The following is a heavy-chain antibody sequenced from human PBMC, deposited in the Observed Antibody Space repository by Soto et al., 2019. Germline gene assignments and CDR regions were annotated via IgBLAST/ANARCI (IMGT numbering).Heavy chain of an antibody. D-gene: IGHD4-4*01. J-gene: IGHJ4*02. CDR1: GFIVSSSY. CDR2: IYNDGST. V-gene: IGHV3-66*01. CDR3: ARDSYTRY. Sequence: GGSLRLSCASSGFIVSSSYMSWVRQAPGKGLEWVSIIYNDGSTYYADSVKGRFTISRDNSKNTLYLQILSLRAEDTAVYYCARDSYTRYWGQGTLVTVSS.